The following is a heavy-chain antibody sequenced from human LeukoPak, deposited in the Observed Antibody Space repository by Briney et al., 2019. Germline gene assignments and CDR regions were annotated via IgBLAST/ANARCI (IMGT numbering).Heavy chain of an antibody. Sequence: PSETLSLTCTVSGGSIRSSSYYWAWIRQPPGEGLEWIGLVYYSGNTYNKSSLKSRVPLAVGTPKNQFSLKLNSVPAADRAVFYCARESYYDSSGYFHDAFDSWGQGTMATVSS. CDR2: VYYSGNT. CDR3: ARESYYDSSGYFHDAFDS. J-gene: IGHJ3*02. V-gene: IGHV4-39*07. CDR1: GGSIRSSSYY. D-gene: IGHD3-22*01.